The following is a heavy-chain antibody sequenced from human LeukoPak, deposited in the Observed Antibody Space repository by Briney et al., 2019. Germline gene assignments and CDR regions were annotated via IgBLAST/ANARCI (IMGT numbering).Heavy chain of an antibody. D-gene: IGHD3-22*01. CDR2: INPNSGGT. V-gene: IGHV1-2*06. J-gene: IGHJ4*02. Sequence: ASVKVSCKASGYTFTGYYMHWVRQDPGQGLEWMGRINPNSGGTNYAQKFQGRVTMTRDASISTAYMELSRLRSDDTAVYYCARAKYYYDSSGHPEDYWGQGTLVTVSS. CDR1: GYTFTGYY. CDR3: ARAKYYYDSSGHPEDY.